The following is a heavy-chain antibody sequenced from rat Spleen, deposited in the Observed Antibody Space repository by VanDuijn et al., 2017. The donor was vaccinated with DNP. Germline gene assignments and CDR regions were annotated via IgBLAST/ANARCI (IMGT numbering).Heavy chain of an antibody. J-gene: IGHJ3*01. Sequence: EVQLVESGGGLVQPGGSMKLSCAASGIIFSDCDMAWVRQAPKKGLEWVATITYDASRTFYRDSVKGRFTISRDNTKDTQYLQMDGLRSEDTATYYCARPLGYGGFPYWGQGTLVTVSS. CDR1: GIIFSDCD. CDR2: ITYDASRT. D-gene: IGHD1-11*01. CDR3: ARPLGYGGFPY. V-gene: IGHV5S10*01.